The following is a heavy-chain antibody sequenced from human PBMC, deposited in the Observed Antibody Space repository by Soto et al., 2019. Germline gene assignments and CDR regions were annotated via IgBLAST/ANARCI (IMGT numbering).Heavy chain of an antibody. CDR1: GFTFSSYA. D-gene: IGHD1-1*01. Sequence: PGGSLRLSCAASGFTFSSYAMSWVRQAPGRGLEWVSAISGSGGSTYYADSVKGWFTISRDNSKNTLYLQMNSLRAEDTAVYYCAKAPTHATASEYWPHGTLFRSPQ. CDR2: ISGSGGST. V-gene: IGHV3-23*01. J-gene: IGHJ4*01. CDR3: AKAPTHATASEY.